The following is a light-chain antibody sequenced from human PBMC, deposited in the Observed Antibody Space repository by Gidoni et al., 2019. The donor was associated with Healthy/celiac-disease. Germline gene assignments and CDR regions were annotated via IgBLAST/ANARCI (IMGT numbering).Light chain of an antibody. CDR1: QSRLHSNGYNY. V-gene: IGKV2-28*01. CDR3: MQDLQTPWT. CDR2: LGS. Sequence: SLPVTPGEPASISCRSSQSRLHSNGYNYLDWYLQKPGQSPQLLIYLGSNRASGVPDRFSGSGSGTDFTLKISRVEAEDVGVYYCMQDLQTPWTFGQGTKVEIK. J-gene: IGKJ1*01.